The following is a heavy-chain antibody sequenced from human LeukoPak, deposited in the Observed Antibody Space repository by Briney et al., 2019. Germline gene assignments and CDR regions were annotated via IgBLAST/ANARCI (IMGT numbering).Heavy chain of an antibody. V-gene: IGHV3-66*01. CDR1: GFIFSSYR. J-gene: IGHJ4*02. D-gene: IGHD6-13*01. CDR2: IYSGDSR. Sequence: PGGSLRLSCAASGFIFSSYRMHWVRQAPGKGLEWVSLIYSGDSRYYADSVKGRFTISRDNSKKMLYLQMNSLRAEDTAEYYCARGIAAAGPFDDWGQGTLVTVSS. CDR3: ARGIAAAGPFDD.